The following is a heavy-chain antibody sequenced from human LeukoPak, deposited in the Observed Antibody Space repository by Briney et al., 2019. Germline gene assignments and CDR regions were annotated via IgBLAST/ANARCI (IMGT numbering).Heavy chain of an antibody. CDR3: ARGVVVVVAATYNWFDP. V-gene: IGHV3-48*01. CDR2: ISSSSSTI. D-gene: IGHD2-15*01. Sequence: GGSLRLSCAASGFTFSSYSMNWVRQAPGKGLEWVSYISSSSSTIYYADSVKGRFTISRDNARYSLYLQMSSLRAEDTAVYYCARGVVVVVAATYNWFDPWGQGTLVTVSS. J-gene: IGHJ5*02. CDR1: GFTFSSYS.